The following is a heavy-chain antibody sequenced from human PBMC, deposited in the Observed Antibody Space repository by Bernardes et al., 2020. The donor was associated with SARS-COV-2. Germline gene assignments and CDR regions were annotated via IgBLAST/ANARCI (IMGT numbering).Heavy chain of an antibody. Sequence: SETLSLTCAVYGGSFSGYYWSWIRQPPGKGLEWIGEINHSGSTNYNPSLKSRVTISVDTSKNQFSLKLSSVTAADTAVYYCARLSGRLGYCSSTSCYGAHYYYGMDVWGQGTTVTVSS. CDR3: ARLSGRLGYCSSTSCYGAHYYYGMDV. CDR1: GGSFSGYY. D-gene: IGHD2-2*01. V-gene: IGHV4-34*01. CDR2: INHSGST. J-gene: IGHJ6*02.